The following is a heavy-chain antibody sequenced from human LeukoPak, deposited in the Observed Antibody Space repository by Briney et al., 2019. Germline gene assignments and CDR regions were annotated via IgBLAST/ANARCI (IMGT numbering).Heavy chain of an antibody. D-gene: IGHD3-3*01. CDR2: IYSGGST. Sequence: GGSLRLSCAASGFTFSDYYMSWVRQAPGKGLEWVSVIYSGGSTYYADSVKGRFTISRDNSKNALYLQMNSLRAEDTAVYYCAREITIFGVVIRPKPGYMDVWGKGTTVTVSS. V-gene: IGHV3-53*01. CDR3: AREITIFGVVIRPKPGYMDV. J-gene: IGHJ6*03. CDR1: GFTFSDYY.